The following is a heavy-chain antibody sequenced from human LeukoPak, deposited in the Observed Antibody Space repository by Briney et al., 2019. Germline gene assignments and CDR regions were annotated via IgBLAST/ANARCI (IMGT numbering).Heavy chain of an antibody. D-gene: IGHD6-13*01. CDR3: ARRPRFSTIWDPYYFDY. V-gene: IGHV4-61*02. CDR2: IYTSGST. J-gene: IGHJ4*02. Sequence: SETLSLTCTVSGGAISSGSYYWSWIRQPAGKGLEWIGRIYTSGSTNYNPSLKSRVTISVDTSKSQFSLRLSSVTAADTAVYYCARRPRFSTIWDPYYFDYWGQGTLVTVSS. CDR1: GGAISSGSYY.